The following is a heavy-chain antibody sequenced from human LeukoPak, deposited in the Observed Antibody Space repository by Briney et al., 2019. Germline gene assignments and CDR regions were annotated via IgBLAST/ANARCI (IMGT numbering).Heavy chain of an antibody. CDR1: GFTFNVYG. CDR2: IWYDESKK. Sequence: GGSLRLSCATSGFTFNVYGMHWVRQAPGKGLEWVACIWYDESKKDYADSVKGRFTISRDSAKNSLYLQMNSLRAEDTAVYYCVRDSSYSHFDYWGQGTLVTVSS. D-gene: IGHD4-11*01. J-gene: IGHJ4*02. V-gene: IGHV3-33*01. CDR3: VRDSSYSHFDY.